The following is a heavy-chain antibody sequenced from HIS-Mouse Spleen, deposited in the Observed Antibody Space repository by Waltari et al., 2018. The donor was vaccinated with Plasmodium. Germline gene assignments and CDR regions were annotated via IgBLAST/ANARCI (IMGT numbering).Heavy chain of an antibody. D-gene: IGHD6-13*01. J-gene: IGHJ4*02. CDR3: ARGNSGYSSSWYLFDY. V-gene: IGHV3-53*02. CDR2: IHGGGST. Sequence: EVRLVETGGGLIQPGGSLRPSCAASGFTDSSNYMSWVPPAPGKGVAWVSCIHGGGSTCYADSVKGRFTIARENAKNTLYLQMNSLRAEDTAVYYCARGNSGYSSSWYLFDYWGQGTLVTVSS. CDR1: GFTDSSNY.